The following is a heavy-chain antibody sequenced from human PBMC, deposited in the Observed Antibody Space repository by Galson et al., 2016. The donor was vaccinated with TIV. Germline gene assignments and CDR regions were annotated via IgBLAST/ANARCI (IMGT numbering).Heavy chain of an antibody. CDR2: MHPNSGNG. CDR1: RNTFTSYD. J-gene: IGHJ6*03. D-gene: IGHD3-3*01. CDR3: ATVHSGGGFFYFYYMDV. V-gene: IGHV1-8*01. Sequence: SVKVSCKASRNTFTSYDINWVRQAPGQGLEWMGWMHPNSGNGGSAQKFRGRLTMTRNISISTVSMELRSLRSEDTAVYYCATVHSGGGFFYFYYMDVWGKGTTVTVSS.